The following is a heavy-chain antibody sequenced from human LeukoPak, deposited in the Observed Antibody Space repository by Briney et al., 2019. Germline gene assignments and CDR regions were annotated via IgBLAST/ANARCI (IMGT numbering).Heavy chain of an antibody. Sequence: GESLRISCKGSGYSFTSYWISWVRQVPGKGLEWMGRIDPSDSYTNYSPSFQGHVTISADKSISTAYLQWSSLKASDTAMYYCARLSSKQWLVHPVDYWGQGTLVTVSS. V-gene: IGHV5-10-1*01. CDR3: ARLSSKQWLVHPVDY. CDR2: IDPSDSYT. CDR1: GYSFTSYW. J-gene: IGHJ4*02. D-gene: IGHD6-19*01.